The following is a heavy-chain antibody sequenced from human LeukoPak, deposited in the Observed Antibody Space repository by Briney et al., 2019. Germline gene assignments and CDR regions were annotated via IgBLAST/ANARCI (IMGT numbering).Heavy chain of an antibody. CDR1: GGSISSYY. V-gene: IGHV4-59*06. J-gene: IGHJ4*02. CDR2: IYYSGST. D-gene: IGHD5-18*01. CDR3: ARDRRYSSPD. Sequence: SETLSLTCTVSGGSISSYYWSWIRQPPGKGLEWIGYIYYSGSTYYNPSLKSRVTISVDTSKNQFSLKLSSVTAADTAVYYCARDRRYSSPDWGQGTLVTVSS.